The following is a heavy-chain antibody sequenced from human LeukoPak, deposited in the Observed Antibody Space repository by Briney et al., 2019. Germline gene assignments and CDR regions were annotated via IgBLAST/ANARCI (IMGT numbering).Heavy chain of an antibody. V-gene: IGHV4-34*01. CDR1: GGSFSGYY. CDR2: INHSGST. J-gene: IGHJ4*02. CDR3: ARGLFDY. Sequence: SETLSLTCAVYGGSFSGYYWSWIRQPPGKGLEWIGEINHSGSTNYNPSLKSRVTISVDTSKNQFSLKLSSVTAADTAVYYCARGLFDYWGQGTLVTVSS.